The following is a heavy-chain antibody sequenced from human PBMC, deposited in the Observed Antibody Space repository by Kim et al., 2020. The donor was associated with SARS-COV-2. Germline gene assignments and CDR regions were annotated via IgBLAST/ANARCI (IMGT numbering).Heavy chain of an antibody. Sequence: SETLSLTCTVSGGSISSYYWSWIRQPPGKGLEWIGYIYYSGSTNYNPSLKSRVTISVDTSKNQFSLKLSSVTAADTAVYYCARGDTYYDFWSGYQLGWFDPWGQGTLVTVSS. CDR3: ARGDTYYDFWSGYQLGWFDP. D-gene: IGHD3-3*01. CDR1: GGSISSYY. J-gene: IGHJ5*02. CDR2: IYYSGST. V-gene: IGHV4-59*08.